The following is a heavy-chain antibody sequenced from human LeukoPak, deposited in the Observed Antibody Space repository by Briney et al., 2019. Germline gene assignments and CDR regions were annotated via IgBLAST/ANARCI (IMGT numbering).Heavy chain of an antibody. CDR2: ISYDGNNQ. D-gene: IGHD3-22*01. CDR3: AKAPYDTSGLSSPNYFDY. Sequence: PGRSLRLSCAASGFTFSSYAMHWVRQAPGTGLEWVSFISYDGNNQYYADYVKGRFTISRDNSKNTLFVQMNSLRAEDTAVYYCAKAPYDTSGLSSPNYFDYWGQGTLVTVSS. CDR1: GFTFSSYA. V-gene: IGHV3-30*04. J-gene: IGHJ4*02.